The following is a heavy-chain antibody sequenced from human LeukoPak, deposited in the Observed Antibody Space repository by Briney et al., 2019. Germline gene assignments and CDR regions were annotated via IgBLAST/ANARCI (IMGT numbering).Heavy chain of an antibody. CDR1: GFIFSNYA. J-gene: IGHJ4*02. CDR3: AKGITYSFANWGSAQFDY. D-gene: IGHD7-27*01. V-gene: IGHV3-23*01. Sequence: GGSLRLSCTTSGFIFSNYAMSWVRQAPGKGLEWVSAISGSGDSTHYADSVKGRFTISRDNSKNTLFLQMSSLRAEDTAIYYCAKGITYSFANWGSAQFDYWGQGTLVTVSS. CDR2: ISGSGDST.